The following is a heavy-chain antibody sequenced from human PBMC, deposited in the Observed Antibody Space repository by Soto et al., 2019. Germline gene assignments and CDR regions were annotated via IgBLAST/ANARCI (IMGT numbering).Heavy chain of an antibody. D-gene: IGHD3-10*01. J-gene: IGHJ4*02. CDR2: IYSGSST. Sequence: EVQLVESGGGLVQPGGSLRLSCAASGFTVSSNYMSWVRQAPGKGLEWVSVIYSGSSTYYADSVKGRFTVSRDNSKNTLYLQMTSLRAEDTAVYYCARGPYGSGSYSLDYWGQGTLVTVSP. V-gene: IGHV3-66*01. CDR3: ARGPYGSGSYSLDY. CDR1: GFTVSSNY.